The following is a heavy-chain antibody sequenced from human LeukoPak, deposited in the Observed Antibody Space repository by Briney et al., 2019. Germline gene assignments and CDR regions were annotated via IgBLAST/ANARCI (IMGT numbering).Heavy chain of an antibody. CDR3: ARAGRYSGYDLDFDY. Sequence: ASVKVSCKASGYTFTSYDINWVRQATGQGLEWMGWMNPNSGNTGYAQRFQGRVTMTRNTSISTAYMELSSLRSEDTAVYYCARAGRYSGYDLDFDYWGQGTLVTVSS. J-gene: IGHJ4*02. V-gene: IGHV1-8*01. D-gene: IGHD5-12*01. CDR1: GYTFTSYD. CDR2: MNPNSGNT.